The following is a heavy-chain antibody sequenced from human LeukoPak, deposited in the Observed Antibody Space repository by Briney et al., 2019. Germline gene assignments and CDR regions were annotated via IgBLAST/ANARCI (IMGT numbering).Heavy chain of an antibody. D-gene: IGHD4-17*01. CDR3: AREPYYGDYAPHYYYMDV. Sequence: ASVKVSCKASGGTFSSYAISWVRQAPGQGLEWMGGIIPIFGTANYAQKFQGRVTITADESTGTAYMELSSLRSEDTAVYYCAREPYYGDYAPHYYYMDVWGKGTTVTVSS. CDR1: GGTFSSYA. J-gene: IGHJ6*03. V-gene: IGHV1-69*13. CDR2: IIPIFGTA.